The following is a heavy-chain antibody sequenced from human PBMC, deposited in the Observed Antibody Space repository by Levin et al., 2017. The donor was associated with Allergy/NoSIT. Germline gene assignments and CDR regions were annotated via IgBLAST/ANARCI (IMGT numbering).Heavy chain of an antibody. CDR3: ARTYYYYYMDV. CDR2: INSDGSST. Sequence: ETLSLTCAASGFTFSSYWMHWVRQAPGKGLVWVSRINSDGSSTSYADSVKGRFTISRDNAKNTLYLQMNSLRAEDTAVYYCARTYYYYYMDVWGKGTTVTVSS. V-gene: IGHV3-74*01. CDR1: GFTFSSYW. J-gene: IGHJ6*03.